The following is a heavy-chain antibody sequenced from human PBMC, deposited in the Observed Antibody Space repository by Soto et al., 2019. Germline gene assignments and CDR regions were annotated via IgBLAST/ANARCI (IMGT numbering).Heavy chain of an antibody. D-gene: IGHD2-15*01. CDR1: GGSISNYY. J-gene: IGHJ5*02. CDR3: AREADPLFCSGSSCYGGWFHP. CDR2: IYDSGDT. Sequence: SETLSLTCTVSGGSISNYYRTWIRQTPGKGLEWIGYIYDSGDTYYNPSLRSRVTISDHTSKNQFSLKLSSISAADTAVYYCAREADPLFCSGSSCYGGWFHPWGRATLATVSS. V-gene: IGHV4-59*01.